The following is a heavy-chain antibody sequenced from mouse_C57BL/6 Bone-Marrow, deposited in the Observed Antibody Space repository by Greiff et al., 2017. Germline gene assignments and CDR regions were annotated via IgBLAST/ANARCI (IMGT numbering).Heavy chain of an antibody. D-gene: IGHD2-3*01. Sequence: QVQLQQSGPGLVQPSQSLSITCTVSGFSLTSYGVHWVRQSPGKGLEWLGVIWRGGSTDYNAAFISRLSISKDNSKSQVFFKMNSLQADDTAIYYCAKSDGYLFADWGQGTLVTVSA. CDR1: GFSLTSYG. CDR2: IWRGGST. CDR3: AKSDGYLFAD. J-gene: IGHJ3*01. V-gene: IGHV2-2*01.